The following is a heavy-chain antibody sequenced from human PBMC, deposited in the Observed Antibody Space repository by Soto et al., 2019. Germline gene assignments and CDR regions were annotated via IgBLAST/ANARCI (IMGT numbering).Heavy chain of an antibody. J-gene: IGHJ6*02. Sequence: GGSLRLSCAASGFTFSSYAMHRVRQAPGKGLEWVAVISYDGSNKYYADSVKGRFTISRDNSKNTLYLQMNSLRAEDTAVYYCARDLQFLEWFKPYGMDVWGQGTTVTVSS. CDR1: GFTFSSYA. CDR2: ISYDGSNK. CDR3: ARDLQFLEWFKPYGMDV. V-gene: IGHV3-30-3*01. D-gene: IGHD3-3*01.